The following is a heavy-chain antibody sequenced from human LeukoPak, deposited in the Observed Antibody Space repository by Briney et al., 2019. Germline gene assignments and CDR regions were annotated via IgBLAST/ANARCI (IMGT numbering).Heavy chain of an antibody. V-gene: IGHV3-21*01. CDR1: GFTFRSYS. D-gene: IGHD5-12*01. CDR2: ISSSSSYI. J-gene: IGHJ4*02. CDR3: ARYSGYDRIFDY. Sequence: PGGSLRLSCAVSGFTFRSYSMSWVRQAPGKGLEWVSSISSSSSYIYYADSVKGRFTISRDNAKNSLYLHMNSLRAEDTAVYYCARYSGYDRIFDYWGQGTLVTVSS.